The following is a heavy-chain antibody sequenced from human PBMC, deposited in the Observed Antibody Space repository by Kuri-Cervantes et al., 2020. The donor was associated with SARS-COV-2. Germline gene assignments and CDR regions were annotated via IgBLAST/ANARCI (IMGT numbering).Heavy chain of an antibody. CDR3: ARGMDGYSSSWYSDTQAFDI. J-gene: IGHJ3*02. D-gene: IGHD6-13*01. CDR2: INSDGSST. CDR1: GFTFSSYW. V-gene: IGHV3-74*01. Sequence: GGSLRLSCAASGFTFSSYWMSWVRQAPGKGLVWVSRINSDGSSTSYADSVKGRFTISRDNAKNTLYLQMNSLRAEDTAVYYCARGMDGYSSSWYSDTQAFDIWGQGTMVTVSS.